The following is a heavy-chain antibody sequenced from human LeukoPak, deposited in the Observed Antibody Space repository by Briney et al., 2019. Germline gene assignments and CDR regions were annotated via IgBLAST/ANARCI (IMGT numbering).Heavy chain of an antibody. CDR1: GFTFGDHP. J-gene: IGHJ4*02. V-gene: IGHV3-49*03. CDR2: IRIKSYGETT. Sequence: QPGGSLRLSCTASGFTFGDHPMSWFRQAPGKGPEWISFIRIKSYGETTEYAASVKGRFTISRDDSKSIAYLQMNSLKTEVTAVYYCTRAAVADTPQYYFDYWGQGTLVTVSS. CDR3: TRAAVADTPQYYFDY. D-gene: IGHD6-19*01.